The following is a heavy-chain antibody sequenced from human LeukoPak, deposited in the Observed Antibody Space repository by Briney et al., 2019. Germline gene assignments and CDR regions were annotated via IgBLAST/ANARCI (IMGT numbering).Heavy chain of an antibody. Sequence: GGSLRLSCAASGFTFSSYAMHWVRQAPGKGLEWVAVISYDGSNKYYADSVKGRFTISRDNSKNTLYLQMNSLRAEDTAVYYCAKGARSAWIQLHPVGDYFDYWGQGTLVTVSS. D-gene: IGHD5-18*01. CDR1: GFTFSSYA. J-gene: IGHJ4*02. CDR2: ISYDGSNK. CDR3: AKGARSAWIQLHPVGDYFDY. V-gene: IGHV3-30*04.